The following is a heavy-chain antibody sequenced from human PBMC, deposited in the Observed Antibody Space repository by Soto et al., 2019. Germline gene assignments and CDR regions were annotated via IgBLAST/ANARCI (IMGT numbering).Heavy chain of an antibody. J-gene: IGHJ4*02. D-gene: IGHD3-9*01. CDR1: GFTFSSYG. CDR2: IWYDGSNK. V-gene: IGHV3-33*01. Sequence: QVQLVESGGGVVQPGRSLRLSCAASGFTFSSYGMHWVRQAPGKGLQWVAVIWYDGSNKYYADSVKGRFTISRDNSKNTLYLQMNSLRAEDTPVYFWARDQIDILTGYLGYWGQGTLVTVSS. CDR3: ARDQIDILTGYLGY.